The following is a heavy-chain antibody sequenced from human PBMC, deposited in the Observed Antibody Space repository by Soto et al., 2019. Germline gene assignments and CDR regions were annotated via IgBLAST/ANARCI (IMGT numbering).Heavy chain of an antibody. CDR1: GGSFSGYY. J-gene: IGHJ5*02. CDR2: INHSGST. CDR3: ARDRPYYGSGSYYNLRYNWFDP. D-gene: IGHD3-10*01. Sequence: SETLSLTCAVYGGSFSGYYWSWIRQPPGKGLEWIGEINHSGSTNYNPSLKSRVTISVDTSKNQFSLKLSSVTAADTAVYYCARDRPYYGSGSYYNLRYNWFDPWGQGTLVTVSS. V-gene: IGHV4-34*01.